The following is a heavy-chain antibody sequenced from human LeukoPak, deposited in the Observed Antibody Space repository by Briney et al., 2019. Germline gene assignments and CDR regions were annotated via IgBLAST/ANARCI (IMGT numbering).Heavy chain of an antibody. CDR2: IYYSGST. V-gene: IGHV4-39*07. CDR1: GGSISSSSYY. Sequence: SETLSLTCTVSGGSISSSSYYWGWIRQPPGKGLEWIGSIYYSGSTYYNPSLKSRVTISVDTSKNQFSLKLSSVTAADTAVYYCAREGGYSYGKPFLDYWGQGTLVTVSS. D-gene: IGHD5-18*01. CDR3: AREGGYSYGKPFLDY. J-gene: IGHJ4*02.